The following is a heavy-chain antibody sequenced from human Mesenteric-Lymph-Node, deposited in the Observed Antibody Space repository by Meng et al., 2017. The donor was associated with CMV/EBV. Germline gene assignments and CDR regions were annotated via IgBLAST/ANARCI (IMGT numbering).Heavy chain of an antibody. CDR3: AREGFGELYNYYYGMDV. J-gene: IGHJ6*02. Sequence: GESLKISCAASGFTFSSYSMNWVRQAPGKGLEWVSSISSSSSYIYYADSVKGRFTISRDNAKNSLYLQMNSLRAEDTAVYYCAREGFGELYNYYYGMDVWGQGTTVTVSS. CDR2: ISSSSSYI. D-gene: IGHD3-10*01. CDR1: GFTFSSYS. V-gene: IGHV3-21*01.